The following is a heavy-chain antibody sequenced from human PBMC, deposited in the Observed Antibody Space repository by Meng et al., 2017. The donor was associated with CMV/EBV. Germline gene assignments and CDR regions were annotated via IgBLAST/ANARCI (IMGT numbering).Heavy chain of an antibody. D-gene: IGHD4-11*01. Sequence: GESLKISCAASGFTFSSYAMSWVRQAPGKGLEWVSAISGSGGSTYYADSVKGRFTISRDNSKNTLYLQMNSLRAEDTAVYYCAKDPYSNYARPYWGQGTLVTAPQ. CDR2: ISGSGGST. V-gene: IGHV3-23*01. J-gene: IGHJ4*02. CDR1: GFTFSSYA. CDR3: AKDPYSNYARPY.